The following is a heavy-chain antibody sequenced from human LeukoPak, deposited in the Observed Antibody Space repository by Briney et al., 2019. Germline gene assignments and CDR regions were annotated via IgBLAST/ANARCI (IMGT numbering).Heavy chain of an antibody. V-gene: IGHV4-34*01. CDR1: GGSFSGYY. D-gene: IGHD6-13*01. Sequence: PSETLSLTCAVYGGSFSGYYWSWIRQPPGKGLEWIGEINHSGSTNYNPSLKSRVTISVDTSKNQFSLKLSSVTAADTAVYYCARTHSSSWYNNPYDYWGQGTLVTVSS. CDR3: ARTHSSSWYNNPYDY. CDR2: INHSGST. J-gene: IGHJ4*02.